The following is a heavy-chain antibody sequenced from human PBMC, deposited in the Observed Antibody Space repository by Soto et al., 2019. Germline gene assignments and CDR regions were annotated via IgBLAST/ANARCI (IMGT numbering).Heavy chain of an antibody. CDR2: ISSSSYTI. CDR1: GFTFSSYS. D-gene: IGHD6-19*01. Sequence: EVQLVESGGGLVQPGGSLRLSCAASGFTFSSYSMNWVRQAPGKGLEWVSYISSSSYTIYYADSVKGRFTISRDSAKNSLYLQMNGLRDEGTAVYYCARVSRGHDYWGQGTLVTVSS. V-gene: IGHV3-48*02. J-gene: IGHJ4*02. CDR3: ARVSRGHDY.